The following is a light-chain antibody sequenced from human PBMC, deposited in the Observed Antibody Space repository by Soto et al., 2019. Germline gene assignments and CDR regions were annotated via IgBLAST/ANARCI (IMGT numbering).Light chain of an antibody. J-gene: IGKJ1*01. V-gene: IGKV1-39*01. CDR2: AAS. Sequence: DIQMTQSPSSLSASVGDRVTVTCRASQSITTYLNWYQQKPGKAPKLLIYAASSLQSGVPSRFSGSGSGTDFTLTITSLQPEDFATYICLQSYGTPWTFGQGTKVEIK. CDR1: QSITTY. CDR3: LQSYGTPWT.